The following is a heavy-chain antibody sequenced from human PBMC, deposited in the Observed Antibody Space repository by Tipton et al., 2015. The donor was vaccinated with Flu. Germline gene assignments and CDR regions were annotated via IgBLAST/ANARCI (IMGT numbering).Heavy chain of an antibody. D-gene: IGHD2-15*01. CDR2: IRYDGSYE. CDR3: ARARGGSCSGGSCYSNYFDY. CDR1: GFTFTSYA. Sequence: SLRLSCAASGFTFTSYAMYWVRQAPGKGLEWVASIRYDGSYEFYADSVKGRFTISRDNSKNTLYLQMNSLRAEDTAIYYCARARGGSCSGGSCYSNYFDYWGQGTLVTVSS. J-gene: IGHJ4*02. V-gene: IGHV3-30*02.